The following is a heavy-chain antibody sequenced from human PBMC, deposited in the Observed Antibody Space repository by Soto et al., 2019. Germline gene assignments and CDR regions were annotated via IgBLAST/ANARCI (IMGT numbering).Heavy chain of an antibody. Sequence: EVQLVASGGGLVKPGGSLRLSCAASGFTFSNAWMSWVRQAPGKGLEWVGRIKSKTDGGTTDYAAPVKGRFTISRDDSKNTLYLQMNSLKTEDTAVYYCTTAYSSSSPDFDYWGQGTLVTVSS. CDR3: TTAYSSSSPDFDY. CDR1: GFTFSNAW. CDR2: IKSKTDGGTT. J-gene: IGHJ4*02. V-gene: IGHV3-15*01. D-gene: IGHD6-6*01.